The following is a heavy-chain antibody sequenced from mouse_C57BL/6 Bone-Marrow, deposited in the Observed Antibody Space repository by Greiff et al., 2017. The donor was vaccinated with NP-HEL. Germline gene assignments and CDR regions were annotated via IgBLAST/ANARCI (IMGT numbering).Heavy chain of an antibody. CDR2: ISSGGDYI. J-gene: IGHJ1*03. CDR1: GFTFSSYA. D-gene: IGHD1-1*01. CDR3: TRDRLLRGYFDV. Sequence: EVHLVESGEGLVKPGGSLKLSCAASGFTFSSYAMSWVRQTPEKRLEWVAYISSGGDYIYYADTVKGRFTISRDNARNTLYLQMSSLKSEDTAMYYCTRDRLLRGYFDVWGTGTTVTVSS. V-gene: IGHV5-9-1*02.